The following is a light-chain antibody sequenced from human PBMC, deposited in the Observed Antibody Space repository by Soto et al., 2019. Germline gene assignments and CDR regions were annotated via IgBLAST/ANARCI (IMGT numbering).Light chain of an antibody. CDR3: CSYAGSYTFVV. Sequence: QSALTQPRSVSGSPGQAVTISCTGTSNDIGGYNYVSWYQQHPDKAPKLMIFDVSQRPSGVPDRFSGSKSGNTASLTTSGLQAEDEADYYCCSYAGSYTFVVFGGGTKLTVL. CDR2: DVS. J-gene: IGLJ2*01. CDR1: SNDIGGYNY. V-gene: IGLV2-11*01.